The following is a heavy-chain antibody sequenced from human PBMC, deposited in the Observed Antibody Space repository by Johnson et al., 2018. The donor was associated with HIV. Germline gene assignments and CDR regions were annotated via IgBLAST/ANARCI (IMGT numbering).Heavy chain of an antibody. CDR3: ARAPGGWVGAFDI. J-gene: IGHJ3*02. V-gene: IGHV3-74*01. Sequence: VQLVESGGGLVQPGGSLRLSCAASGFTFSSYWMHWVRQAPGKGLVWVSRINSDGSSTSYADSVTGRFTISRDNAKNTLYLQMNSLRAEDTAVYYCARAPGGWVGAFDIWGQGTMVTVSS. CDR2: INSDGSST. D-gene: IGHD6-19*01. CDR1: GFTFSSYW.